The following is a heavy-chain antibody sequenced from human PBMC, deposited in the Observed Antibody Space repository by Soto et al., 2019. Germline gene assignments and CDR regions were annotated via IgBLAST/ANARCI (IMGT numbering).Heavy chain of an antibody. D-gene: IGHD3-3*01. V-gene: IGHV1-2*02. CDR1: GYTFTGYF. J-gene: IGHJ5*02. CDR3: ARGGGTILAPLP. Sequence: QVQLAQSGAEVKKPGASVKVSCKACGYTFTGYFTHWVRQAPGQGLEWMGCINPNSGATKYAQKFQGRVTLTRDTSINTAYMEMSMLRSDDTAVYYCARGGGTILAPLPWGQGTLVTVSS. CDR2: INPNSGAT.